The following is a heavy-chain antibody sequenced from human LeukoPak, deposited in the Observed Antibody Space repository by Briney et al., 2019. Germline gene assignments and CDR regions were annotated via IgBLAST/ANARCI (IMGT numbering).Heavy chain of an antibody. D-gene: IGHD3-10*01. CDR2: INPNSGGT. CDR1: GYTFTGYY. V-gene: IGHV1-2*02. CDR3: ARLANGGHWFDP. J-gene: IGHJ5*02. Sequence: ASVKVSCKASGYTFTGYYMHWVRQALRQGLEWMGWINPNSGGTNYAQKFQGRVTMTRDTSISTAYMELSRLRSDDTAVYYCARLANGGHWFDPWGQGTLVTVSS.